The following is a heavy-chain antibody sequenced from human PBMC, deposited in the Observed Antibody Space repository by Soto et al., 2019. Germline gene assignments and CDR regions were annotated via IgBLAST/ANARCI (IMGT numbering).Heavy chain of an antibody. J-gene: IGHJ4*02. CDR2: ISYDGSNK. V-gene: IGHV3-30*18. D-gene: IGHD2-15*01. CDR3: AKDRDIVVVVAAFDY. CDR1: GFTFSSYG. Sequence: QVQLVESGGGVVQPGRSLRLSCAASGFTFSSYGMHWVRQAPGKGLEWVAVISYDGSNKYYADSVKGRFTISRDNSKNPLYLQINSLRAEDTAVYYCAKDRDIVVVVAAFDYWGQGALVTVSS.